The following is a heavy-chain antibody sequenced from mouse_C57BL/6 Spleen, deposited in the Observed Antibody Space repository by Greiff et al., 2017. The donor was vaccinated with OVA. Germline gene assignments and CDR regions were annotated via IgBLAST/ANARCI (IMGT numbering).Heavy chain of an antibody. CDR3: ARGVITTVVGYFDY. V-gene: IGHV1-50*01. CDR1: GSTFTSYW. J-gene: IGHJ2*01. CDR2: IDPSDSYT. D-gene: IGHD1-1*01. Sequence: QVQLQQPGAELVKPGASVKLSCKASGSTFTSYWMQWVKQRPGQGLEWIGEIDPSDSYTNYNQKFKGKATLTVDTSSSTAYMQLSSLTSEDSAVYYCARGVITTVVGYFDYWGQGTTLTVSS.